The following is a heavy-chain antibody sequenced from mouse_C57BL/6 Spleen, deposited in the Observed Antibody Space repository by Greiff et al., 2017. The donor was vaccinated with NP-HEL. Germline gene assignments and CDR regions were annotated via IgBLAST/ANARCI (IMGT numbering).Heavy chain of an antibody. Sequence: EVKLLESGPELVKPGASVKIPCKASGYTFTDYNMDWVKRSHGKSLEWIGDINPNNGGTIYNQKFKGKATLTVDKSSSTAYMELRSLTSEDTAVYYCARWGGNYVAYYAMDYWGQGTSVTVSS. CDR1: GYTFTDYN. CDR3: ARWGGNYVAYYAMDY. J-gene: IGHJ4*01. D-gene: IGHD2-1*01. CDR2: INPNNGGT. V-gene: IGHV1-18*01.